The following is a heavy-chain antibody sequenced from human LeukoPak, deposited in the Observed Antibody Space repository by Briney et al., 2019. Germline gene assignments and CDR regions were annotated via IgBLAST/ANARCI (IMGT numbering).Heavy chain of an antibody. CDR2: ISGSGGST. J-gene: IGHJ4*02. Sequence: GGSLRLSCAASGFTFSSYAMSWVRQAPGKGLECVSAISGSGGSTYYADSVKGRCTISRDNSKNTLYLQMNSLRAEDTAVYYCAKAPGIRGGATFYFDYWGQGTLVTVSS. CDR3: AKAPGIRGGATFYFDY. V-gene: IGHV3-23*01. CDR1: GFTFSSYA. D-gene: IGHD1-26*01.